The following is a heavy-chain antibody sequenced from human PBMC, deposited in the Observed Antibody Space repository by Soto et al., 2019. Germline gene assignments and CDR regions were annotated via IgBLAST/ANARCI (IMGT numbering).Heavy chain of an antibody. D-gene: IGHD1-7*01. CDR3: TTSHAGELNN. J-gene: IGHJ4*02. V-gene: IGHV4-4*02. Sequence: QVQLQESGPGLVKPSGTLSLTCAVSGGSICSSSWWTWVRQSPGKGLEWIGEIFESGATNYNPSLKSRLTMSVDKSKNQFSLNLSSLTAADTAVYFCTTSHAGELNNWGQGTLVTVSS. CDR1: GGSICSSSW. CDR2: IFESGAT.